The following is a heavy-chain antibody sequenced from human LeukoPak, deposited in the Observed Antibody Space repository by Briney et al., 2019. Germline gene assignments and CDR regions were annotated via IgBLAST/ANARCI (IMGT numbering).Heavy chain of an antibody. CDR2: IYYSGST. CDR3: ARQVGSSSLDV. J-gene: IGHJ6*02. D-gene: IGHD6-13*01. V-gene: IGHV4-59*08. CDR1: GGSISSYY. Sequence: SETLSLTCTVSGGSISSYYWSWIRQPPGKGLEWIGYIYYSGSTNYNPSLKSRVAISVDTSKNQFSLKLSSVTAADTAVCYCARQVGSSSLDVWGQGTTVTVSS.